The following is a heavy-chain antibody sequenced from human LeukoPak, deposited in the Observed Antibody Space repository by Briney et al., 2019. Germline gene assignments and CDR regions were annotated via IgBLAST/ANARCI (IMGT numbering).Heavy chain of an antibody. CDR1: DFTFISYS. D-gene: IGHD1-7*01. J-gene: IGHJ4*02. CDR2: ISGSSTYI. Sequence: GGSLRLSCAASDFTFISYSMNWVRQAPGKGLEWVSAISGSSTYISYADSVKGRFTISRDNAKNSLFLQMNSLRAEDTAVYYCARGGGVTGTTIQYWGQGTLVTVSS. V-gene: IGHV3-21*01. CDR3: ARGGGVTGTTIQY.